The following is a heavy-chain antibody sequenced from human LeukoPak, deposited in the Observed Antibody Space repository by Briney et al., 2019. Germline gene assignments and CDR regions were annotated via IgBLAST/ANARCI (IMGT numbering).Heavy chain of an antibody. CDR2: ISGSGGST. CDR3: AKASGYSSGWYWFDP. V-gene: IGHV3-23*01. Sequence: PGGSLRLSCAASGFTFSSYAMSWVRQAPGKGLEWVSAISGSGGSTYYADSVKGRFTISRDNSKNTLYLQMNSLGAEDTAVYYCAKASGYSSGWYWFDPWGQGTLVTVSS. CDR1: GFTFSSYA. D-gene: IGHD6-19*01. J-gene: IGHJ5*02.